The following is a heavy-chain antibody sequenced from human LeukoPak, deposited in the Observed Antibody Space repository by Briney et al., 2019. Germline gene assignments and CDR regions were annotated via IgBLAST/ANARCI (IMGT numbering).Heavy chain of an antibody. J-gene: IGHJ3*02. V-gene: IGHV3-64*01. CDR1: GFTFSSYA. CDR3: ARSRADHDAFDI. Sequence: GGSLRPSCAASGFTFSSYAMHWVRQAPGKGLEYVSAISSNGGSTYYANSVKGRFTIPRDNSKNTLYLQMGSLRAEDMAVYYCARSRADHDAFDIWGQGTMVTVSS. CDR2: ISSNGGST.